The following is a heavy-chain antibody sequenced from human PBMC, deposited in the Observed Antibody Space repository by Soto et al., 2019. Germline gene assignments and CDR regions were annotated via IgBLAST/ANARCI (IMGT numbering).Heavy chain of an antibody. Sequence: GASVKVSCKASGGTFSSYAISWVRQAPGQGLEWMGGIIPIFGTANYAQKFQGRVTITADKSTSTAYMELSSLRSEDTAVYYCARDRRITMVRGVINYYYYMDVWGKGTTVTVSS. D-gene: IGHD3-10*01. CDR1: GGTFSSYA. CDR3: ARDRRITMVRGVINYYYYMDV. J-gene: IGHJ6*03. V-gene: IGHV1-69*06. CDR2: IIPIFGTA.